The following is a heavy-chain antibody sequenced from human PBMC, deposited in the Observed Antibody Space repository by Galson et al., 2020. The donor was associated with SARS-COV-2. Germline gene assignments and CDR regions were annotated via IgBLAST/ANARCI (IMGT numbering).Heavy chain of an antibody. D-gene: IGHD2-8*01. V-gene: IGHV3-7*01. CDR2: IKQDGSEK. Sequence: QLGESLKISCAASGFTFSSYWMSWVRQAPGKGLEWVANIKQDGSEKYIVDSVKGRFTISRDNAKKSLYLQMNSLRAEDTAVYYCARVHDIVLIVGGSYMDVWGKGTTVTVSS. J-gene: IGHJ6*03. CDR1: GFTFSSYW. CDR3: ARVHDIVLIVGGSYMDV.